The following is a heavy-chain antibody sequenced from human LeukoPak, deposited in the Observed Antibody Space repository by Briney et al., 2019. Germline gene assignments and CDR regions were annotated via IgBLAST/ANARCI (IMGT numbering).Heavy chain of an antibody. Sequence: PGGSLRLSCAASGFTFSSYWMHWVRQAPGKGLVWVSRINSDGSTTSYADSVKGRFTTSRDNAKNTLYLQMNSLRAEDTAVYYCARGSNYGYLTYFDYWGQGTLVTVSS. CDR3: ARGSNYGYLTYFDY. V-gene: IGHV3-74*01. J-gene: IGHJ4*02. D-gene: IGHD5-18*01. CDR2: INSDGSTT. CDR1: GFTFSSYW.